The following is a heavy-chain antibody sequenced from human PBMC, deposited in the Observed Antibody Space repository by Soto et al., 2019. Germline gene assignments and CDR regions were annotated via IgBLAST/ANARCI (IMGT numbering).Heavy chain of an antibody. D-gene: IGHD6-19*01. V-gene: IGHV4-30-4*01. Sequence: QVQLRESGPGLMRPSQTLSITCTVSGASVTSTGYYWTWIRQSPGKGLEWLGYILHNGNADYSPSLETRLSISLDSSKNQFSLKVNSVSAADTAIYFCARVSAVSAEYYFDYWGQGALVTVSS. J-gene: IGHJ4*02. CDR1: GASVTSTGYY. CDR2: ILHNGNA. CDR3: ARVSAVSAEYYFDY.